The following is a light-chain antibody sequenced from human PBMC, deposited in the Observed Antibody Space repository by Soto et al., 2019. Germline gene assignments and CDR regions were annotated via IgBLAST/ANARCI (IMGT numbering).Light chain of an antibody. CDR1: QSVSSN. Sequence: EIVMTQSPATLSVSPGERATLSCRASQSVSSNLAWYQQKPGQAPRLLIYGASTKATGIPARFSGSGSGTEFTLTISSLQSEDCEVYYCQQYNNWPPTWTFGQGTKVEIK. J-gene: IGKJ1*01. CDR3: QQYNNWPPTWT. V-gene: IGKV3-15*01. CDR2: GAS.